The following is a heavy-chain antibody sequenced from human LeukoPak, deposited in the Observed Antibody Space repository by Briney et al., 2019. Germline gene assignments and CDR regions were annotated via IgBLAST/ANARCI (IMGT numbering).Heavy chain of an antibody. Sequence: SETLSLTCDVYGGSFSGYYWIWIRQSPGKGLEWIGEINDSGSTNYNPSLKSRVTISVDTSKNQFSLKLSSVTAADTAVYYCARGVLRYCSSTSCFYFDYWGQGTLVTVSS. V-gene: IGHV4-34*01. J-gene: IGHJ4*01. D-gene: IGHD2-2*01. CDR3: ARGVLRYCSSTSCFYFDY. CDR1: GGSFSGYY. CDR2: INDSGST.